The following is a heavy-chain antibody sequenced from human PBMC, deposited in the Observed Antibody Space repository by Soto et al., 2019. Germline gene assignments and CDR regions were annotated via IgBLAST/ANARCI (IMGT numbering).Heavy chain of an antibody. J-gene: IGHJ4*02. Sequence: ASVKVSCKASGYTFTSYFIHWVRQAPGQGLEWMGIINPSGASPTYKQKFQGRITMTTDTSTSTVYMELSSLRSDDTAVYYCARVPGPFDYWGQGTLVTVSS. CDR3: ARVPGPFDY. D-gene: IGHD3-10*01. CDR2: INPSGASP. V-gene: IGHV1-46*01. CDR1: GYTFTSYF.